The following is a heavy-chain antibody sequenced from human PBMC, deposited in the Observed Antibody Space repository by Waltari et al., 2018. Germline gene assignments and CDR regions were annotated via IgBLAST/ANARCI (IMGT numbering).Heavy chain of an antibody. CDR1: GDSISSSSYY. CDR3: ARTVAGFIGSWYFDL. CDR2: IYYRGST. D-gene: IGHD6-19*01. V-gene: IGHV4-39*01. J-gene: IGHJ2*01. Sequence: LQLQESGPGLVKPSETLSLTCTVSGDSISSSSYYWGWIRQPPGKGPEWIASIYYRGSTYYNPSLKSRVTRSVDTSKNQFSLKLSSVTAADTAVYYCARTVAGFIGSWYFDLWGRGTLVTVSS.